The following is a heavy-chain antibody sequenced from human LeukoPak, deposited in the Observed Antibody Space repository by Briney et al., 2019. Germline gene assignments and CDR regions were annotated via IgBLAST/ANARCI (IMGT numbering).Heavy chain of an antibody. J-gene: IGHJ5*02. D-gene: IGHD3-10*01. Sequence: GGSLRLSCAASGFTFSSYAMSWVRQAPGKGLEWGSAISGSGGSTYYADSVKGRFTISRDNSKNTLYLQMNSLRAEDTAVYYCAKSMVRENWFDPWGQGTLVTVSS. CDR2: ISGSGGST. V-gene: IGHV3-23*01. CDR1: GFTFSSYA. CDR3: AKSMVRENWFDP.